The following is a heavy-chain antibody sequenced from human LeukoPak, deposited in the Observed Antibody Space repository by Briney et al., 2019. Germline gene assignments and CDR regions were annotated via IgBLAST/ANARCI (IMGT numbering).Heavy chain of an antibody. Sequence: PGGSLRLSCAASGFTVSSNYMSWVRQAPGKGLEWVSVIYSGGSTYHADSVKGRFTISRDNSKNTLYLQMNSLRAEDTAVYYCARDRSAEIVATKDDAFDIWGQGTMVTVSS. CDR1: GFTVSSNY. CDR2: IYSGGST. V-gene: IGHV3-66*02. D-gene: IGHD5-12*01. J-gene: IGHJ3*02. CDR3: ARDRSAEIVATKDDAFDI.